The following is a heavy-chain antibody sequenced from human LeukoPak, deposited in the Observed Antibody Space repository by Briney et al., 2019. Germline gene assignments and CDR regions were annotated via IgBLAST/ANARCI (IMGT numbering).Heavy chain of an antibody. CDR3: ARAPTLPGLDY. J-gene: IGHJ4*02. V-gene: IGHV4-30-4*08. Sequence: SQTLSLTCTVSGGSISSGDYYWTWIRQPPGKGLEWIGYIYYSGTTYYNPSLKSRLTISLDTSKNQFSLKLGSVTAADTAMYYCARAPTLPGLDYWGQGTLVTVSS. CDR1: GGSISSGDYY. D-gene: IGHD3-10*01. CDR2: IYYSGTT.